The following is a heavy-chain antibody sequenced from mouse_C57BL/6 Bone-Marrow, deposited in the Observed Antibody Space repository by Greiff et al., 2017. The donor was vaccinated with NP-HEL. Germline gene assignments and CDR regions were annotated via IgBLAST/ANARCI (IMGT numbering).Heavy chain of an antibody. J-gene: IGHJ1*03. D-gene: IGHD1-1*01. CDR1: GYTFTSYG. V-gene: IGHV1-81*01. CDR2: IYPRSGNT. CDR3: ARCPYYYGSSYWYFDV. Sequence: QVQLKQSGAELARPGASVKLSCKASGYTFTSYGISWVKQRTGQGLEWIGEIYPRSGNTYYNEKFKGKATLTADTSSSTAYMELRSLTSEDSAVYLCARCPYYYGSSYWYFDVWGTGTTVTVSS.